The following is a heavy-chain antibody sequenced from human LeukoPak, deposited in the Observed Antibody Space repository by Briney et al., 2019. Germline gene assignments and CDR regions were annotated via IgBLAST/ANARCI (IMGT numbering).Heavy chain of an antibody. V-gene: IGHV3-23*01. CDR1: GFTFSSYA. D-gene: IGHD4-17*01. CDR2: ISGSGGST. J-gene: IGHJ1*01. CDR3: AKEIYGDSTGGRFQH. Sequence: GGSLRLSCAASGFTFSSYAMSWVRQGSGKGLEWVSVISGSGGSTYYADSVKGRFTISRDNSKNTLYLQMKSLRAEDTAVYYCAKEIYGDSTGGRFQHWGQGTLVTVSS.